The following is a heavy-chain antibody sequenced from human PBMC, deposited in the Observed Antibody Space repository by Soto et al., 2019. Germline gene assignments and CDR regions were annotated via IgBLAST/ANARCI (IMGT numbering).Heavy chain of an antibody. CDR3: VRHVHLTTNDL. D-gene: IGHD1-1*01. J-gene: IGHJ5*02. CDR2: ISYSGNT. V-gene: IGHV4-59*08. Sequence: QVQLQESGPGLEKPSETLSLTCTVSGDFSSSHYWSWIRQPPGKGLEWIGYISYSGNTNYSPSLKSRVTVSVDTSKKQLSLELTSLTAADTAVYYCVRHVHLTTNDLWGQGTLVTVSS. CDR1: GDFSSSHY.